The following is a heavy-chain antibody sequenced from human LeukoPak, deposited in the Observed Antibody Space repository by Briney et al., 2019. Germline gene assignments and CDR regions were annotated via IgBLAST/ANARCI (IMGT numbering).Heavy chain of an antibody. Sequence: GESLKISCQGSGYSFINYWIAWVRQMPGKGLEFMGIIFPGDSDTRYFSAFQGQVSISADKSMSSVYMQWSSLKTSDTAIYYCARGDRYDKRIGLDFWGQGTTVIVSS. D-gene: IGHD1-14*01. V-gene: IGHV5-51*01. CDR3: ARGDRYDKRIGLDF. J-gene: IGHJ3*01. CDR2: IFPGDSDT. CDR1: GYSFINYW.